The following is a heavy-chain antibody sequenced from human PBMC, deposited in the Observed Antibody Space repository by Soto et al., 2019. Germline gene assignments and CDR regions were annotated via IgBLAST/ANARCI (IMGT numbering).Heavy chain of an antibody. CDR2: ITDSGTGT. Sequence: EVHLLESGGGLVHPGESLRLSCGASGFTFSTCVITWVRQAPGKGLEWVSCITDSGTGTYYADSVKGRFTISRDNSKNTMYLQINNLRAEDTGVYYCAKGLINGRWYAEDWGQGTLVTVSS. J-gene: IGHJ4*02. CDR1: GFTFSTCV. D-gene: IGHD6-13*01. CDR3: AKGLINGRWYAED. V-gene: IGHV3-23*01.